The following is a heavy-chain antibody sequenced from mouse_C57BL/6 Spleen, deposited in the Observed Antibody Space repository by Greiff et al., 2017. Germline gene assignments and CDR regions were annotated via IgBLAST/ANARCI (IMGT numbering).Heavy chain of an antibody. J-gene: IGHJ4*01. D-gene: IGHD1-1*01. CDR3: AVYYGSSYEGCAMDY. CDR2: IYPGVGDT. CDR1: GYAFSSYW. V-gene: IGHV1-80*01. Sequence: QVQLQQSGAELVKLGASVKISCKASGYAFSSYWMNWVKQRPGKGIEWIGQIYPGVGDTNYNGKFKGKATLTADTPTSTAYMQLRSMTSRDSAVYVCAVYYGSSYEGCAMDYWGQGTSVTVSS.